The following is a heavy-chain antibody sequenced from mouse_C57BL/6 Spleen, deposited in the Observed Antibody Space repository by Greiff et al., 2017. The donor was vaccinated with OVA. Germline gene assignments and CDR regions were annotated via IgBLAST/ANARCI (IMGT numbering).Heavy chain of an antibody. Sequence: VKLMESGAELVRPGTSVKVSCKASGYAFTNYLIEWVKQRPGQGLEWIGVINPGSGGTNYNEKFKGKATLTADKSSSTAYMQLSSLTSEDSAVYFCARGDPWFAYWGQGTLVTVSA. V-gene: IGHV1-54*01. J-gene: IGHJ3*01. CDR1: GYAFTNYL. CDR2: INPGSGGT. CDR3: ARGDPWFAY.